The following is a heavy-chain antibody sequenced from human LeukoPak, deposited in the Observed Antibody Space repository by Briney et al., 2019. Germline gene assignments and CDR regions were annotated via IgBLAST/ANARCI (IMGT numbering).Heavy chain of an antibody. D-gene: IGHD3-22*01. CDR1: GFTFDDYA. CDR3: AKDKYYYDSSGLDY. J-gene: IGHJ4*02. Sequence: GGSLRLSCAASGFTFDDYAMHWVRQAPGEGLEWVSGISWNSGSIGYADSVKGRFTISRDNAKNSLYLQMNSLRAEDTALYYCAKDKYYYDSSGLDYWGQGTLVTVSS. CDR2: ISWNSGSI. V-gene: IGHV3-9*01.